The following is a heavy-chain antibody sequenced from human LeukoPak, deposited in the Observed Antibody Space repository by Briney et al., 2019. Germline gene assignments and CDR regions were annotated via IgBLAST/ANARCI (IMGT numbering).Heavy chain of an antibody. J-gene: IGHJ5*02. V-gene: IGHV4-34*01. Sequence: SETLSLTCAVYGGSFSGYYWSWIRQPPGKGLEWIGEISHSGSTNYNPSLKSRVTISVDTSKNQFSLKLSSVTAADTAVYYCARGRGYYYDSSGYDNWFDPWGQGTLVTVSS. D-gene: IGHD3-22*01. CDR3: ARGRGYYYDSSGYDNWFDP. CDR2: ISHSGST. CDR1: GGSFSGYY.